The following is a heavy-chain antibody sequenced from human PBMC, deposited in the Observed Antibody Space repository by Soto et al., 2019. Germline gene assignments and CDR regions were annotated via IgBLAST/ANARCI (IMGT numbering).Heavy chain of an antibody. CDR3: ARGGGYEGSGSYYKTHAFDI. D-gene: IGHD3-10*01. Sequence: GASVKVSCKASGYTFTSYDINWVRQATGQGLEWMGWMNPNSGNTGYAQKFQGRVTMTRNTSISTAYMELSSLRSEDTAVYYCARGGGYEGSGSYYKTHAFDIWGQGTMVTVAS. J-gene: IGHJ3*02. CDR1: GYTFTSYD. CDR2: MNPNSGNT. V-gene: IGHV1-8*01.